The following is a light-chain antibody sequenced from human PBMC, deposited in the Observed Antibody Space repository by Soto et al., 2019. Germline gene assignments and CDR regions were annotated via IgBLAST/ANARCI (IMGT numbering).Light chain of an antibody. CDR3: QQRTNLPPLT. J-gene: IGKJ4*01. CDR2: DAS. CDR1: QSVGSY. V-gene: IGKV3-11*02. Sequence: EIVVTQSPATLSLSPGQRATVSCRTSQSVGSYLAWYQKKPGQAPRLLIYDASNRATGIPARFSGSGSGRDFTLTISSLEPEDFALYYCQQRTNLPPLTFGGGTRVEIK.